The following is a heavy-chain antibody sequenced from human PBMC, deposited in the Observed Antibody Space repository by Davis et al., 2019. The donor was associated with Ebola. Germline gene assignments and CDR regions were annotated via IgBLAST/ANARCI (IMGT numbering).Heavy chain of an antibody. Sequence: PGGSLRLSCAASGFTFTKYNMNWVRQAPGKGLQWVSSITGRSTTYTSYPDSLKGRFTISRDDAKNTLYLQMNSLRAEDTAVYYCAREGRDYYDNSGYYYDWAASDLWGQGTMVTVSS. D-gene: IGHD3-22*01. CDR1: GFTFTKYN. CDR2: ITGRSTTYT. J-gene: IGHJ3*01. CDR3: AREGRDYYDNSGYYYDWAASDL. V-gene: IGHV3-21*01.